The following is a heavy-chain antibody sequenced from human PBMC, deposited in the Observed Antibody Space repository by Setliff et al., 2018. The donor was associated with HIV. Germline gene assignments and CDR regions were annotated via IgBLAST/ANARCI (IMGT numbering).Heavy chain of an antibody. Sequence: ASVKVSCKASGYTFTNYDINWVRQAPGQGLEWMGWISTYNGNANYAQKFQGRVTMTTHTSTTTAHMELRSLRSDDTAVYYCARTDYSRVDPWGQGTLVTVSS. CDR3: ARTDYSRVDP. CDR2: ISTYNGNA. CDR1: GYTFTNYD. V-gene: IGHV1-18*01. J-gene: IGHJ5*02. D-gene: IGHD4-4*01.